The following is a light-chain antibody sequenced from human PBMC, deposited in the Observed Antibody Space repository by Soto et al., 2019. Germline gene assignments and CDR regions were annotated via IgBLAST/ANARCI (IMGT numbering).Light chain of an antibody. CDR1: QSVSSY. V-gene: IGKV3-11*01. Sequence: EIVLTQSPATLSLSPGERATLSCRASQSVSSYLAWSQQKPGQAPRLLIYDSSNRATGIPARFSGSGSGTDISLTISSREPEDFAVYYCQQRSNWPPVFTFGHGTKVDIK. J-gene: IGKJ3*01. CDR2: DSS. CDR3: QQRSNWPPVFT.